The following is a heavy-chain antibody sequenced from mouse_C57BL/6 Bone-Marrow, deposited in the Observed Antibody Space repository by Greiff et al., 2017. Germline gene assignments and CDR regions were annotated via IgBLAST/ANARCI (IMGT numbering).Heavy chain of an antibody. J-gene: IGHJ2*01. Sequence: VKLMESGAELARPGASVKLSCKASGYTFTSYGISWVKQRTGQGLEWIGEIYPRSGNTYYNEKFKGKATLTADKSSSTAYMELRSLTSEDSAVYFCARQDYYGSSYFDYWGQGTTLTVSS. CDR3: ARQDYYGSSYFDY. D-gene: IGHD1-1*01. CDR2: IYPRSGNT. V-gene: IGHV1-81*01. CDR1: GYTFTSYG.